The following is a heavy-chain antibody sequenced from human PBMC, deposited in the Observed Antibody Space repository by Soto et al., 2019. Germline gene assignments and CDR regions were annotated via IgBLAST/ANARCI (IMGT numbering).Heavy chain of an antibody. J-gene: IGHJ6*02. CDR2: INAGNGNT. Sequence: ASVKVSCKASGYTFTSYAMHWVRQAPGQRLEWMGWINAGNGNTKYSQKFQGRVTITRDTSASTAYMEPSSLRSEDTAVYYCARNDVWGSYHYYYGMDVWGQGTTVTVSS. D-gene: IGHD3-16*02. CDR3: ARNDVWGSYHYYYGMDV. CDR1: GYTFTSYA. V-gene: IGHV1-3*01.